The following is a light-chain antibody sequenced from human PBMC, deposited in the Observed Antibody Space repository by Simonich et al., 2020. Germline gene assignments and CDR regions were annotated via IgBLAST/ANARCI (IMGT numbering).Light chain of an antibody. CDR1: ALPKQY. CDR3: QSADSSGTYRV. Sequence: SYELTQPPSVSVSPGQTARITCSGDALPKQYAYWYQQQPGQAPVPVINKDSERPSGIPERCSGSSTGTTVALTISGVQAEDEADYYCQSADSSGTYRVFGGGTKLTVL. J-gene: IGLJ3*02. V-gene: IGLV3-25*03. CDR2: KDS.